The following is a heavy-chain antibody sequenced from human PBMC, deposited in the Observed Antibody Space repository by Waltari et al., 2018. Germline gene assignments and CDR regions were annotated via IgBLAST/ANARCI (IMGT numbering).Heavy chain of an antibody. V-gene: IGHV1-2*02. CDR1: GYTFTGYY. D-gene: IGHD5-18*01. Sequence: QVQLVQSGAEVKQPGASVKVSCTASGYTFTGYYMHWVRQAPGQGLEWMGWINPNSGGTNYAQKFQGRVTMTRDTSISTAYMGLSRLRSDDTAVYYCARVRGYSYGHGDYWGQGTLVTVSS. CDR3: ARVRGYSYGHGDY. CDR2: INPNSGGT. J-gene: IGHJ4*02.